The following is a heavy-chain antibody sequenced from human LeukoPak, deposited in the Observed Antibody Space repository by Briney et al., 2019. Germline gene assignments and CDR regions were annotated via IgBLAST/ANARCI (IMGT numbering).Heavy chain of an antibody. CDR3: AKGSSSGWPYYFDQ. V-gene: IGHV3-23*01. J-gene: IGHJ4*02. Sequence: PGGSLRLSCAAPGFTFSSYSMNWVRQAPGKGLDWLLAINGGGSDTYNADSVKGRFTISRDNSRNTLFLQMNSLRADDTAVYYCAKGSSSGWPYYFDQWGQGALVTVSS. CDR2: INGGGSDT. D-gene: IGHD6-19*01. CDR1: GFTFSSYS.